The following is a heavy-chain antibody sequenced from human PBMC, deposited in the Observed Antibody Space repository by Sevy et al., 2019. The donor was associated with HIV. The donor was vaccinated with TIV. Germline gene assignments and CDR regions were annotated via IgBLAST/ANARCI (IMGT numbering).Heavy chain of an antibody. Sequence: GGCLRLSCTASGFAFTNYYAMHWVRQAPGKGLEWVALISYDGSDKFDAYSVKGRFTITRDNFKNTLYLQMNGLTTEDTAVYYCARPRANYVDHYFFYAMDVWGQGTTVTVSS. V-gene: IGHV3-30-3*01. J-gene: IGHJ6*02. CDR1: GFAFTNYYA. D-gene: IGHD4-17*01. CDR3: ARPRANYVDHYFFYAMDV. CDR2: ISYDGSDK.